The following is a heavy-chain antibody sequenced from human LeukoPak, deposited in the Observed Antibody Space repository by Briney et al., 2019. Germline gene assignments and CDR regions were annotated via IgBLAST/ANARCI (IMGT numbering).Heavy chain of an antibody. J-gene: IGHJ4*02. CDR2: NSAYNGNT. CDR1: GYTFTSYG. V-gene: IGHV1-18*01. D-gene: IGHD2-21*02. Sequence: ASVKVPCKASGYTFTSYGISWVRQAPAQGLEWMGWNSAYNGNTNYAQKLQRRVTMVTDTTARTAYMELRSLRSDDTAVYYCARDLGAYCGGDCYWAFDYWGQGTLVTVSS. CDR3: ARDLGAYCGGDCYWAFDY.